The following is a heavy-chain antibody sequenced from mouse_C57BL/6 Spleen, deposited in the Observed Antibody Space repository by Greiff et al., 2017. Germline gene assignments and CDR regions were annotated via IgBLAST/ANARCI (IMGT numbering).Heavy chain of an antibody. V-gene: IGHV1-53*01. Sequence: QVQLQQPGTELVKPGASVKLSCKASGYTFPSYWMHWVKQRPGQGLEWIGNINPSNGGTNYNEKFKSKATLTVDKSSSTAYMQLSSLTSEDSAVYYCARGEPTMVTRAFAYWGQGTLVTVSA. CDR1: GYTFPSYW. J-gene: IGHJ3*01. CDR2: INPSNGGT. D-gene: IGHD2-9*01. CDR3: ARGEPTMVTRAFAY.